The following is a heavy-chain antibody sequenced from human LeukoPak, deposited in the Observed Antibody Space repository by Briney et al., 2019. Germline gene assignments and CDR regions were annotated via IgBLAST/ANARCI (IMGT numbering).Heavy chain of an antibody. CDR1: GYSIGSGHY. CDR3: GREEDYNEN. D-gene: IGHD4-11*01. J-gene: IGHJ4*02. Sequence: SETLSLTCSVSGYSIGSGHYWGWIRQPPGKGLEWIGSMYQTGSSYYSPSLKSRVTISLDTSKNQFSLKLSSVTAADTAVYYCGREEDYNENWGQGTLVTVSS. V-gene: IGHV4-38-2*02. CDR2: MYQTGSS.